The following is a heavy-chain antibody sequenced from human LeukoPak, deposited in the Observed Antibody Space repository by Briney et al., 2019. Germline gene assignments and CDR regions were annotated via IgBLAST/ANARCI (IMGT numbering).Heavy chain of an antibody. CDR2: INPNSGGT. Sequence: GASVKVSCKASGYTFTGYYMHWVRQAPGQGLEWMGRINPNSGGTNYAQKFQGRVTMTRDTSISTAYMELSRLRSDDTAVYYCATDLLWSPRNDALDIWGQGTMVTVSS. CDR3: ATDLLWSPRNDALDI. V-gene: IGHV1-2*06. CDR1: GYTFTGYY. J-gene: IGHJ3*02. D-gene: IGHD2-2*01.